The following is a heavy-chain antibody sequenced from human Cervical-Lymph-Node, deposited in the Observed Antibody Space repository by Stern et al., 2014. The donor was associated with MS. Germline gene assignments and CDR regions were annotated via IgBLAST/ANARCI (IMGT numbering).Heavy chain of an antibody. J-gene: IGHJ6*02. CDR2: IVPIFGTA. CDR1: GDTFSSYA. D-gene: IGHD1-1*01. V-gene: IGHV1-69*01. Sequence: VQLLESGAEVKKPGSSVKVSCKTSGDTFSSYAISWVRQGPGQGLEWMGGIVPIFGTANYAEKSQGRVTITADVSTNTAYMELSRLGSDDTAVYYCARDSTTGMDVWGQGTTVTVSS. CDR3: ARDSTTGMDV.